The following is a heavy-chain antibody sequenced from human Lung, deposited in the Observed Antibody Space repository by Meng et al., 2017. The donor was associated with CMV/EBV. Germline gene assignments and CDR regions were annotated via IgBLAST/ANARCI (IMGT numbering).Heavy chain of an antibody. CDR1: GFTFSNYG. V-gene: IGHV3-30*19. J-gene: IGHJ6*02. CDR2: ISYDGSNK. D-gene: IGHD6-13*01. CDR3: ARDADSSSFSPESARGYYYYGRDV. Sequence: GGSLRLXCAASGFTFSNYGMHWVRQAPGKGLEWVAFISYDGSNKYYADSVKGRFTISRDNSKNTLYLQMNSLRAEDTAVYYCARDADSSSFSPESARGYYYYGRDVGXQGTXGTVSS.